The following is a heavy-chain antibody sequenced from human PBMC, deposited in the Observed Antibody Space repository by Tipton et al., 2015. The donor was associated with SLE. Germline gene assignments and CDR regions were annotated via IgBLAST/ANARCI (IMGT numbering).Heavy chain of an antibody. J-gene: IGHJ4*02. V-gene: IGHV3-48*03. CDR3: AKAEQPTGY. Sequence: VQLVQSGGGLVQPGGSLRLSCAASGFTFSSYEMNWVRQAPGKGLEWVSYISSSGSTIYYADSVKCRFTISRDNAKNSLYLQMNSLRAEDTAVYYYAKAEQPTGYWGQGTLVTVSS. CDR1: GFTFSSYE. D-gene: IGHD6-13*01. CDR2: ISSSGSTI.